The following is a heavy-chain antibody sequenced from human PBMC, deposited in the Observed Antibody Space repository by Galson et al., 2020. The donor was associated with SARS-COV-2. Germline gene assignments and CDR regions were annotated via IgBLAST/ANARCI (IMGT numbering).Heavy chain of an antibody. CDR2: VYPRGTT. Sequence: SETLSLTCTVSGYSVSTTNYWGWVRQPPGRALEWIGSVYPRGTTYYNPSLKSRVTISVDTSKNQFSLTLDSVTAADTALYYCARQGVNMIVLVTVPGWYFDLWGRGTLVTVSS. V-gene: IGHV4-38-2*02. J-gene: IGHJ2*01. D-gene: IGHD3-22*01. CDR3: ARQGVNMIVLVTVPGWYFDL. CDR1: GYSVSTTNY.